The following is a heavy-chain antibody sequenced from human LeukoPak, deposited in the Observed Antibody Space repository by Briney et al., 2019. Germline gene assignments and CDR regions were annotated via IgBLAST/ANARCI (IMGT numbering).Heavy chain of an antibody. V-gene: IGHV3-74*01. CDR2: VSPDGSDT. CDR1: GFTFSSFW. CDR3: ARDMWGTFDY. Sequence: GGSLRLSCAASGFTFSSFWMHWGRQAPGKGLVWVSRVSPDGSDTTYADSVKGRFTISRDNAKNTLYLQMSRLRAEDTAVYYCARDMWGTFDYWGQGALVTVSS. J-gene: IGHJ4*02. D-gene: IGHD7-27*01.